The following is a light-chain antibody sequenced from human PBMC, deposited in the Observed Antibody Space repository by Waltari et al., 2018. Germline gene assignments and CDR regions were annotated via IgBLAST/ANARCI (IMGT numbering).Light chain of an antibody. V-gene: IGLV2-11*01. CDR2: DVS. CDR3: CSYAGSYTPQWV. Sequence: QSALTQPRSVSGSPGQSVTISCTGTSSDVGGYNYVSWYQQHPGKAPKLMIYDVSKRPAGVPDRFPGSKSGNTASLTISGLQAEDEADYYCCSYAGSYTPQWVFGGGTKLTVL. J-gene: IGLJ3*02. CDR1: SSDVGGYNY.